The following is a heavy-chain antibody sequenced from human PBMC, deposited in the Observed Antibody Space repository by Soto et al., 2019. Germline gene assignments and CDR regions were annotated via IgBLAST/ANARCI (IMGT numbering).Heavy chain of an antibody. CDR1: EFTFSSYE. V-gene: IGHV3-48*03. CDR3: VRFGGAAAGPGDY. J-gene: IGHJ4*02. CDR2: ISSSGTTI. Sequence: GGSLRLSCVASEFTFSSYEMNWVRQAPGKGLEWVSYISSSGTTIYYTDSVKGRFTISRDNAKKSLYLQMNSLRAEDTAVYYCVRFGGAAAGPGDYWGQGTLVTVSS. D-gene: IGHD6-13*01.